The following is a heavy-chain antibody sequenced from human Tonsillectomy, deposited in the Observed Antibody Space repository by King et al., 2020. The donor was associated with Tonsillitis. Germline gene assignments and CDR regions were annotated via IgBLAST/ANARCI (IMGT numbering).Heavy chain of an antibody. V-gene: IGHV1-8*01. CDR1: GYTFTNYD. CDR2: IKPNSANT. D-gene: IGHD3-10*01. Sequence: QLVQSGAEVKKPGASLQVSCKASGYTFTNYDINWVRQATGQGLEWMGWIKPNSANTGYAQRLQGRVTMTRDTSISTAYMELSSLRSEDTAVYYCARGRYGSGSYSFRGAFDIWGQGTMVTVSS. J-gene: IGHJ3*02. CDR3: ARGRYGSGSYSFRGAFDI.